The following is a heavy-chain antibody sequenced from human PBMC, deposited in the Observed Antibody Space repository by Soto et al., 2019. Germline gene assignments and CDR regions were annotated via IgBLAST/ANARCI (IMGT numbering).Heavy chain of an antibody. CDR1: GYTFTSYG. V-gene: IGHV1-18*04. CDR3: ARDIVVVPAAQYCSGGSCLRAGFDY. D-gene: IGHD2-15*01. J-gene: IGHJ4*02. CDR2: ISAYNGNT. Sequence: QVQLVQSGAEVKKPGASVKVSCKASGYTFTSYGISWVRQAPGQGLEWMGWISAYNGNTNYAQKLQGRVTMTTDTSTSTAYMELRSLRSDGTAVYYCARDIVVVPAAQYCSGGSCLRAGFDYWGQGTLVTVSS.